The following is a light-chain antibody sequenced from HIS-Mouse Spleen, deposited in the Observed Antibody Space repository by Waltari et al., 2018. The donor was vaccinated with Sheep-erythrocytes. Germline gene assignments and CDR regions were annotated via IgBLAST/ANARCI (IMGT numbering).Light chain of an antibody. Sequence: DIQMTQSPSSVSASVGDRVTITCRASRGISSWLAWYQQKPGKAPKLLIYAASSLQSGVPSRVSGSGSGTDFTLTISSLQPEDFATYYCQQANSFPITFGQGTRLEIK. V-gene: IGKV1-12*01. CDR1: RGISSW. J-gene: IGKJ5*01. CDR3: QQANSFPIT. CDR2: AAS.